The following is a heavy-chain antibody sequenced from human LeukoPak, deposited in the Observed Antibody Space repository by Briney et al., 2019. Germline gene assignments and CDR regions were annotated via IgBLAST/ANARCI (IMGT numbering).Heavy chain of an antibody. CDR2: IYYTGST. CDR3: ARGPSSGYSYG. J-gene: IGHJ4*02. V-gene: IGHV4-59*01. Sequence: PSETLSLTCTVSGGSIGSYYWNWIRQPPGKGLEWIGYIYYTGSTNYNPSLKSRVTISVDTSKNQFSLKLSSVTAADTAVYYCARGPSSGYSYGWGQGTLVTVSS. D-gene: IGHD5-18*01. CDR1: GGSIGSYY.